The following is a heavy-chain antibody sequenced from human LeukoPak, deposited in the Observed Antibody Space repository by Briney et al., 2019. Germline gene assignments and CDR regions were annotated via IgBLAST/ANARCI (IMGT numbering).Heavy chain of an antibody. V-gene: IGHV3-33*01. CDR1: GFTFSSYG. CDR3: ARDSYGMDV. J-gene: IGHJ6*02. Sequence: GRSLRLSCAASGFTFSSYGMHWVRQAPGKGLEWVAVIWYDGSNKYYADSVKGRFTISRDNSKNALYLQMNSLRAEDTAVYYCARDSYGMDVWGQGTTVTVSS. CDR2: IWYDGSNK.